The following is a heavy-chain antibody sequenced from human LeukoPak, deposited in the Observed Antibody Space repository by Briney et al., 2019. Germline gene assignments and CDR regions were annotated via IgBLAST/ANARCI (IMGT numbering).Heavy chain of an antibody. D-gene: IGHD1-26*01. V-gene: IGHV4-4*07. CDR2: IYTSGST. CDR3: ARDPLVGANWYFDL. Sequence: SETLSLTCTVSGGSISSYYWSWIRQPAGKGLEWIGRIYTSGSTNYNPSLKSRVTMSVDTSKNQFSLELSSVTAADTAVYYCARDPLVGANWYFDLWGRGTLVTVSS. CDR1: GGSISSYY. J-gene: IGHJ2*01.